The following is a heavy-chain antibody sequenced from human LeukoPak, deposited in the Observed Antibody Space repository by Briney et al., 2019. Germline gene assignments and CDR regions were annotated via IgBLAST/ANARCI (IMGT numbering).Heavy chain of an antibody. D-gene: IGHD6-13*01. CDR2: ISSSSSYI. Sequence: TGGSLRLSCAASGFTFSSYSMNWVRQAPGKGLEWVSYISSSSSYIYYADSVKGRFTISRDNAKNSLYLQMNSLRAEDTVVYYYAGIELVAAAPNWFAPGGQGNLITVSS. CDR3: AGIELVAAAPNWFAP. J-gene: IGHJ5*02. V-gene: IGHV3-21*01. CDR1: GFTFSSYS.